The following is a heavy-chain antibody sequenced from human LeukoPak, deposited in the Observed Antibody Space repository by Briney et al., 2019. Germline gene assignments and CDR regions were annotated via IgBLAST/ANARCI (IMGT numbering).Heavy chain of an antibody. J-gene: IGHJ3*02. CDR3: ARRDGYGAYDI. CDR2: IYYSGST. D-gene: IGHD5-24*01. V-gene: IGHV4-59*01. CDR1: GGSISSYY. Sequence: SETLSLTCTVSGGSISSYYWSWIRQPPGKGLEWIGYIYYSGSTNYKPSLKSRVTISVDTSKNQFSLKLSSVTAADTAMYYCARRDGYGAYDIWGQGTMVTVSS.